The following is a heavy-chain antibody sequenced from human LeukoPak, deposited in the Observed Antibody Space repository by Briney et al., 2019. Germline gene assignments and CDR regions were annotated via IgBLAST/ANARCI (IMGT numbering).Heavy chain of an antibody. CDR1: GGTFSSYA. Sequence: ASVKVSCKASGGTFSSYAISWVRQAPGQGLEWMGGIIPIFGTANYAQKFQGRVTITADESTSTAYMELSSLRPEDTAVDYCARGGMITFGGVIVEYYFDYWGQGTLVTVSS. CDR3: ARGGMITFGGVIVEYYFDY. D-gene: IGHD3-16*02. V-gene: IGHV1-69*13. J-gene: IGHJ4*02. CDR2: IIPIFGTA.